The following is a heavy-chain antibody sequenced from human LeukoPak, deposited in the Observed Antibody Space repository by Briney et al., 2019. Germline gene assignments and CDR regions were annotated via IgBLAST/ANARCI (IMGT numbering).Heavy chain of an antibody. CDR1: GGSFSGYY. D-gene: IGHD3-10*01. CDR3: ATEYYHGSGSYHNFYYFDY. Sequence: KTSETLSLTCAVYGGSFSGYYWSWIRQPPGKGLEWIGEINHSGSTNYDPSLKSRVTISVDTSKNQLSLKLSSVTAADTAVYYCATEYYHGSGSYHNFYYFDYWGQGTLVTVSS. CDR2: INHSGST. J-gene: IGHJ4*02. V-gene: IGHV4-34*01.